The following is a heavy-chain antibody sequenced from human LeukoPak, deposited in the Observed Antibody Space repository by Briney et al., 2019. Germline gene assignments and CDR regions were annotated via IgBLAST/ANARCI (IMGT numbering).Heavy chain of an antibody. CDR3: AKSVVVITFRFDD. CDR1: GFTFNSYV. CDR2: INGGGSNT. J-gene: IGHJ4*02. Sequence: GGSLRLSCAASGFTFNSYVMSWVRQAPGKGLEWVSAINGGGSNTYYADSVKGRFTISRDNSKNMLYLQMNSLGADDTAIYYCAKSVVVITFRFDDWGQGALVTVSS. V-gene: IGHV3-23*01. D-gene: IGHD2-15*01.